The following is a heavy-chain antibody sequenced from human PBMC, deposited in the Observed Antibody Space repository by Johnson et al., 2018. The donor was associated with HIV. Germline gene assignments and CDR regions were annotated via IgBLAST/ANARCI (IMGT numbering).Heavy chain of an antibody. CDR3: ARREGTTGTFSAFDI. Sequence: QVQLVESGGGLVQPGGSLRLSCAASGFSVSSNYMSWIRQAPGKGLEWVSYISSSGSTIYYADSVKGRFTISRDNAKNSLYLQMNSLRAEDTALYYCARREGTTGTFSAFDIWGQGTMVTVSS. J-gene: IGHJ3*02. CDR1: GFSVSSNY. D-gene: IGHD1-1*01. CDR2: ISSSGSTI. V-gene: IGHV3-11*01.